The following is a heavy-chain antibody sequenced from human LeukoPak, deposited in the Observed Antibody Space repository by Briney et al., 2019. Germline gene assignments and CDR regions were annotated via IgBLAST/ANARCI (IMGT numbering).Heavy chain of an antibody. CDR1: GYTFTSYG. CDR2: ISAHNGNT. J-gene: IGHJ4*02. CDR3: ARDLLRPGYSSSWHNDY. Sequence: ASVKVSCKASGYTFTSYGISWVRQAPGQGLEWMGWISAHNGNTNYAQKLQGRVTMTTDTSTSTAYMELRSLRSDDTAVYYCARDLLRPGYSSSWHNDYWGQGTLVTVSS. D-gene: IGHD6-13*01. V-gene: IGHV1-18*01.